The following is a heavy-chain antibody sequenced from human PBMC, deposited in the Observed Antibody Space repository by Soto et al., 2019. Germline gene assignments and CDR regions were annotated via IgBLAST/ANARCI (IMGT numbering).Heavy chain of an antibody. CDR2: IIPIFGTA. Sequence: QVQLVQSGAEVKKPGSSVKVSCKASGGTFTSYAISWVRQAPGQGLEWVGGIIPIFGTADYAQKFQGRVTITADESTITAYMELSSLRSEDTAVYYCATMKGGYQSYYYGIDVWGQGTTVTVSS. D-gene: IGHD3-16*02. J-gene: IGHJ6*02. CDR1: GGTFTSYA. V-gene: IGHV1-69*12. CDR3: ATMKGGYQSYYYGIDV.